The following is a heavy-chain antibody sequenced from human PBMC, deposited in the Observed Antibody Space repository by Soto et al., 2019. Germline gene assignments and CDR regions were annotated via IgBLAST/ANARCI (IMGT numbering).Heavy chain of an antibody. CDR3: ARVDSSGCSEY. CDR2: IYPGDSDT. CDR1: GYSFTSYW. V-gene: IGHV5-51*01. Sequence: GESLKISCKGSGYSFTSYWIGWVRQMPGKGLECMGFIYPGDSDTTYSPSFQGHVTISADKYSSTAYLQWSSLKASDTAMYYCARVDSSGCSEYWGQGTLVTVSS. J-gene: IGHJ4*02. D-gene: IGHD6-25*01.